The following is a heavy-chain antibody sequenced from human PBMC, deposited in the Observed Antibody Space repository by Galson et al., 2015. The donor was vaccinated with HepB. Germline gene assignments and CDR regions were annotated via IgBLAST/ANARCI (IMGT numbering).Heavy chain of an antibody. J-gene: IGHJ4*02. Sequence: SETLSLTCTVSGGSISSYYWSWIRQPPGKRLEWIGYIYYSESTNYNPSLKSRVTISVDTSKTQFSLKLRSVTAADTAVYYCAKGPMRDWGDYFDHWGQGTLVTVSS. D-gene: IGHD3-16*01. CDR2: IYYSEST. CDR3: AKGPMRDWGDYFDH. CDR1: GGSISSYY. V-gene: IGHV4-59*01.